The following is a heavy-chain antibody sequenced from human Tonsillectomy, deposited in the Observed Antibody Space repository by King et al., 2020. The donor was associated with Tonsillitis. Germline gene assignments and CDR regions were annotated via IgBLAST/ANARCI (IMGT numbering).Heavy chain of an antibody. D-gene: IGHD4-11*01. J-gene: IGHJ4*02. CDR2: ISGSGGST. CDR3: AKEGDYSPYNVDY. V-gene: IGHV3-23*04. CDR1: GFTFSSYA. Sequence: VQLVESGGGLVQPGGSLRLSCAASGFTFSSYAMTWVRQAPGKGLQWASVISGSGGSTYYADSVKGRFTISRDNSKNTLYLQMNSLRAEDTAVYYCAKEGDYSPYNVDYWGQGTLVTVSS.